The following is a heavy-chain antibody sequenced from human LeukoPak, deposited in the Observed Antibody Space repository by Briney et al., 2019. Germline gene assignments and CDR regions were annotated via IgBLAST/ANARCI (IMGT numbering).Heavy chain of an antibody. CDR2: ISSGYPTI. CDR1: GFTFSSYS. CDR3: ARGRGDSSGPDDAFDI. D-gene: IGHD6-25*01. Sequence: GGSLRLSCAASGFTFSSYSINWVRQAPGKGLEWVSYISSGYPTIYYADSVKGRFTISRDNAKNSLYLQMNSLRAEDTAVYYCARGRGDSSGPDDAFDIWGQGTMVTVSS. V-gene: IGHV3-48*04. J-gene: IGHJ3*02.